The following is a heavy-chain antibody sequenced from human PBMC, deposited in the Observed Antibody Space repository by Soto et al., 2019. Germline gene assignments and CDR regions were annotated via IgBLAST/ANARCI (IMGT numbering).Heavy chain of an antibody. CDR3: AKDEIWLDVYFDV. Sequence: PGGSLRLSXVASGIAFSDYAMSWVRQAPGKGLEWVPVSSASGSSRYYADSVKGRFTISRDNSKNTLYLHMTNLRAEDTAVYYCAKDEIWLDVYFDVWGQGTTVTVSS. CDR2: SSASGSSR. J-gene: IGHJ6*02. CDR1: GIAFSDYA. V-gene: IGHV3-23*01. D-gene: IGHD6-19*01.